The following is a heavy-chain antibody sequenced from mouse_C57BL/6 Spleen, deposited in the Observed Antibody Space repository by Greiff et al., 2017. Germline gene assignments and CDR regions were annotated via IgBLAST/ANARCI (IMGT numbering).Heavy chain of an antibody. CDR3: ARSRYYGYEGDAMDY. J-gene: IGHJ4*01. V-gene: IGHV1-7*01. Sequence: VKLMESGAELAKPGASVKLSCKASFYTFTSYWMHWVKPRPGPGLEWIGYINPSSGYTKYNQKFKDKATLTADKSSSTAYMQLSSLTYEDSAVYYCARSRYYGYEGDAMDYWGQGTSVTVSS. CDR1: FYTFTSYW. CDR2: INPSSGYT. D-gene: IGHD2-2*01.